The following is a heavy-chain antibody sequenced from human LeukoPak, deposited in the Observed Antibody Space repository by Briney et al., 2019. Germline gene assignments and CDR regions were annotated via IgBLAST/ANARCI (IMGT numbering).Heavy chain of an antibody. CDR1: GDSVSSNSAT. Sequence: SQTLSLTCAISGDSVSSNSATWDWIRQSPSRGLEWLGRTYYRSKWYNDYAVSLKSRVTINPDTSKNQFSLQLNSVTPEDTAVYCCAREGSDGYLFDYWGQGSLVIASS. J-gene: IGHJ4*02. CDR3: AREGSDGYLFDY. CDR2: TYYRSKWYN. V-gene: IGHV6-1*01. D-gene: IGHD3-16*01.